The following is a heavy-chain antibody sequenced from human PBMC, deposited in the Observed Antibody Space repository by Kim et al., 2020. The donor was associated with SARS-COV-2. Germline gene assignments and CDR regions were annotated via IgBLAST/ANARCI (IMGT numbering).Heavy chain of an antibody. CDR3: AKDMITFGGVIVYNWFDP. J-gene: IGHJ5*02. D-gene: IGHD3-16*02. Sequence: KGRLTSSRDNSKNTLDLQMNSLRAEDTAVYYCAKDMITFGGVIVYNWFDPWGQGTLVTVSS. V-gene: IGHV3-23*01.